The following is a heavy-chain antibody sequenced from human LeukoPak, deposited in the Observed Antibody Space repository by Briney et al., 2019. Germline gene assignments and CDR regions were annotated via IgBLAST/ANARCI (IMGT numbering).Heavy chain of an antibody. CDR3: ARGFRVTQTNRSPYYFDY. J-gene: IGHJ4*02. CDR1: GGTFSSYA. Sequence: SVKVSCKASGGTFSSYAISWVRQAPGQGLEWMGGIIPIFGTANYAQKFQGRVTTTTDESTSTAYMELSSLRSEDTAVYYCARGFRVTQTNRSPYYFDYWGQGTLVTVSS. D-gene: IGHD1-14*01. CDR2: IIPIFGTA. V-gene: IGHV1-69*05.